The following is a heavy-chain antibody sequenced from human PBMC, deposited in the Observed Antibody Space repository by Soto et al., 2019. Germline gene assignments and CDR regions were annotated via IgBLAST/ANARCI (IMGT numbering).Heavy chain of an antibody. CDR2: INHSGSA. D-gene: IGHD5-18*01. CDR3: ARGRRGYTYGGLDS. J-gene: IGHJ4*02. Sequence: QVQLQQWGAGLLKPSENLSLSCAVYGGSFSDHYWVWIRQPRGGGQQWSGEINHSGSANRNPSLKTRITTSVDTSKNQFSLRLPCVSAADAAVYYCARGRRGYTYGGLDSWRQGMVVTVPS. V-gene: IGHV4-34*01. CDR1: GGSFSDHY.